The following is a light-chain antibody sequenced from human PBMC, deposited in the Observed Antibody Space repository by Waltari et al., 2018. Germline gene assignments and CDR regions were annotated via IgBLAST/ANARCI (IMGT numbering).Light chain of an antibody. V-gene: IGKV1-39*01. CDR3: QQTYTLPRT. J-gene: IGKJ1*01. CDR1: QSISNF. CDR2: STS. Sequence: IQMTQSPSSLSAAVGDSVTITCRPSQSISNFLNWYQQKPGKAPQLLISSTSTLQSGVPSRFSGSESGTDFTLTITTLPPEDFATYYCQQTYTLPRTFGQGTKLEI.